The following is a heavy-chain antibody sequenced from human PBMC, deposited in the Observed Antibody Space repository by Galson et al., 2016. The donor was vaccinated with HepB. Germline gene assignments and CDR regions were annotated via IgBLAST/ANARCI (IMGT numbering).Heavy chain of an antibody. D-gene: IGHD2-21*01. J-gene: IGHJ4*02. Sequence: SLRLSCAASGFTFSIYWMQWVRQGPGGGLVWVSSMVSDGSTPIYADFVKGRFTISRDNAKNTLYLQMDGLRVEDTAVYYCAREALRCSGDCGDYWGQGTLVTVAS. CDR1: GFTFSIYW. V-gene: IGHV3-74*01. CDR2: MVSDGSTP. CDR3: AREALRCSGDCGDY.